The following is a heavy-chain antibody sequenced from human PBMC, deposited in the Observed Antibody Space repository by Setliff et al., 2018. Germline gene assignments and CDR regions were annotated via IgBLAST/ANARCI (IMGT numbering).Heavy chain of an antibody. Sequence: SETLSLTCTVSDDSFTSSRYYWGWIRQAPGSGLEWIGSISYSGTPYYNASVESRVTISIDTSRNQFSLELRSVTVADTATYYCASRTTGPGGWFDYWGQGALVTVSS. D-gene: IGHD1-1*01. V-gene: IGHV4-39*01. CDR2: ISYSGTP. J-gene: IGHJ5*01. CDR3: ASRTTGPGGWFDY. CDR1: DDSFTSSRYY.